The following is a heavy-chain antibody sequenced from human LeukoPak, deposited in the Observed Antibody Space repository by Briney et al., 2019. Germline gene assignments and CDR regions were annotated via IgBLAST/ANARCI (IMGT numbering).Heavy chain of an antibody. J-gene: IGHJ4*02. V-gene: IGHV4-4*09. CDR3: AKSNWYECFDN. Sequence: SETLSLTCTVSGGSIGSYYWSWIRQPPGKGLEWIGYVYTSGSTNYNPSFKSRVTISADTSRNQFSLRLTSVTAADTALSYYAKSNWYECFDNWGQGTLVTVSS. CDR2: VYTSGST. D-gene: IGHD1-20*01. CDR1: GGSIGSYY.